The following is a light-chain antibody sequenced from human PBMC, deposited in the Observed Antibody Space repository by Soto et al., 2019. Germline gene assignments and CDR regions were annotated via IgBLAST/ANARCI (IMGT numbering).Light chain of an antibody. Sequence: EIVLTQSPATLSLSPGERATLSCRASQSVSNSLAWYQQKPGQVPRLLIYDASKRATGIPARFSGSGSGTDFTLTISSLEPEDFAIYYCQQRSSWPPSITFGQGTRLEIK. J-gene: IGKJ5*01. CDR3: QQRSSWPPSIT. V-gene: IGKV3-11*01. CDR1: QSVSNS. CDR2: DAS.